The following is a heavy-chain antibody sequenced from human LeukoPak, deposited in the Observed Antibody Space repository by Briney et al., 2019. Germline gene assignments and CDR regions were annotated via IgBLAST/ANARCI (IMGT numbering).Heavy chain of an antibody. CDR2: ISAYNGNT. Sequence: GASVKVSCKASGYTFTSYGISWVRQAPGQGLEWMGWISAYNGNTNYAQKLQGRVTMTRNTSISTAYMELSSLRSEDTAVYYCARGYGDYEDWFDPWGQGTLVTVSS. D-gene: IGHD4-17*01. J-gene: IGHJ5*02. CDR1: GYTFTSYG. CDR3: ARGYGDYEDWFDP. V-gene: IGHV1-18*01.